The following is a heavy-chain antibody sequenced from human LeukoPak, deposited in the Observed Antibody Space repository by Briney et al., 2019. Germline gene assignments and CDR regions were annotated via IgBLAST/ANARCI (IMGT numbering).Heavy chain of an antibody. Sequence: PGGSLRLSCAASGFTFSDYYMTWIRQAPGKGLEWVSYISSSGSTIYYADSVKGRFTISRDNAKNSLYLQMNSLRAEDTAVYYCARDGNIAAAGIPIENWFDPWGQGTLVTVSS. CDR1: GFTFSDYY. CDR2: ISSSGSTI. CDR3: ARDGNIAAAGIPIENWFDP. D-gene: IGHD6-13*01. V-gene: IGHV3-11*04. J-gene: IGHJ5*02.